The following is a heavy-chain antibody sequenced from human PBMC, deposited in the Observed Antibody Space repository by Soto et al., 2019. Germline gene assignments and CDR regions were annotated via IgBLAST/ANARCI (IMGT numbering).Heavy chain of an antibody. Sequence: SLTCAVSGGSISSSNWWSWVRQPPGKGLEWIGEIYHSGSTNYNPSLKSRVTISVDKSKNQFSLKLSSVTAADTAVYYCARLYSSSWYGYGMDVWGQGTTVTVSS. D-gene: IGHD6-13*01. V-gene: IGHV4-4*02. CDR2: IYHSGST. J-gene: IGHJ6*02. CDR1: GGSISSSNW. CDR3: ARLYSSSWYGYGMDV.